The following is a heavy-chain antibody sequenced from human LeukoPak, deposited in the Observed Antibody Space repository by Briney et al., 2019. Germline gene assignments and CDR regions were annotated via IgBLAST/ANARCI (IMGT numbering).Heavy chain of an antibody. CDR2: IYTSGST. V-gene: IGHV4-61*02. CDR3: ARGVTTGGSSFWFDP. J-gene: IGHJ5*02. CDR1: GGSISSGSYY. Sequence: PSETLSLTCTVSGGSISSGSYYWSWIRQPAGKGLEWIGRIYTSGSTNYNPSLKSRVTISVDTSKNQFSLKLSSVTAADTAVYYCARGVTTGGSSFWFDPWGQGTRVSVSS. D-gene: IGHD1-14*01.